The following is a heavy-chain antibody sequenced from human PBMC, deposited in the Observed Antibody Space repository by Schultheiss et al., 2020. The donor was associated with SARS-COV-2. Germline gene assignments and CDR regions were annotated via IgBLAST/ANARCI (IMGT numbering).Heavy chain of an antibody. CDR3: ARHARGGDEKGNFDY. CDR2: IYYSGST. Sequence: SQTLSLTCAVYGGSFSGYYWGWIRQPPGKGLEWIGYIYYSGSTYYNPSLKSRVTISVDTSKNQFSLKLSSVTAADTAVYYCARHARGGDEKGNFDYWGQGTLVTVSS. V-gene: IGHV4-34*01. CDR1: GGSFSGYY. J-gene: IGHJ4*02. D-gene: IGHD2-21*02.